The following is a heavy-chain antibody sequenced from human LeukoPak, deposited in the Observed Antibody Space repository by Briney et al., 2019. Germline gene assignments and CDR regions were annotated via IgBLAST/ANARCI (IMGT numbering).Heavy chain of an antibody. D-gene: IGHD5-18*01. J-gene: IGHJ4*02. CDR2: ISYDGSNK. V-gene: IGHV3-30-3*01. CDR3: ARDTAMDH. Sequence: GGSLRLSCAASGFTFSSYAMHWVRQAPGKGLEWVAVISYDGSNKYYADSVKGRFTISRDNAKSSLYLQLDSLTAADTAVYYCARDTAMDHWGQGTLVTVSS. CDR1: GFTFSSYA.